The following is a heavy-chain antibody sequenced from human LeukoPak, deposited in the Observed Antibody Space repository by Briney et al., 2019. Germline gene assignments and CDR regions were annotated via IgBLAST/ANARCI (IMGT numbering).Heavy chain of an antibody. CDR2: ISSSGGTT. J-gene: IGHJ4*02. CDR1: GFTFSGYA. V-gene: IGHV3-23*01. D-gene: IGHD6-19*01. CDR3: AKAGIAVPATPEY. Sequence: GGSLRLSCAASGFTFSGYAMNWVRQAPGKGLEWVSVISSSGGTTYYSDSVKGRFIISRDNSKNTLYLQMNSLRAEDTAVYYCAKAGIAVPATPEYCGQGTQVTVSS.